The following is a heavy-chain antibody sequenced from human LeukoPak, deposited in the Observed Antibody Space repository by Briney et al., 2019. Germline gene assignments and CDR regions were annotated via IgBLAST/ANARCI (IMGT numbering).Heavy chain of an antibody. D-gene: IGHD1-26*01. J-gene: IGHJ4*02. CDR3: ARAGATDYFDY. Sequence: ASVKVSCKAPGGTFSSYAISWVRQAPGQGLEWMGRIIPILGIANYAQKFQGRVTITADKSTSTAYMELSSLRSEDTAVYYCARAGATDYFDYWGQGTLVTVSS. CDR1: GGTFSSYA. V-gene: IGHV1-69*04. CDR2: IIPILGIA.